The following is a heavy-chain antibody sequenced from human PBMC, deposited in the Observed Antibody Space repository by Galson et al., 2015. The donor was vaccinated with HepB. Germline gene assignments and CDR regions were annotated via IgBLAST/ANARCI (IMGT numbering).Heavy chain of an antibody. J-gene: IGHJ4*02. V-gene: IGHV3-53*01. D-gene: IGHD6-13*01. CDR3: ARGYSRSWYSGLAY. CDR1: GFIVSSNY. Sequence: SLRLSCAASGFIVSSNYMSWVRQAPGKGLEWVSIIYGAGDTYYADSVKGRFTISRDNSKNRVYLQMNSLRAEDTAMYYSARGYSRSWYSGLAYWGQGTLVTVSS. CDR2: IYGAGDT.